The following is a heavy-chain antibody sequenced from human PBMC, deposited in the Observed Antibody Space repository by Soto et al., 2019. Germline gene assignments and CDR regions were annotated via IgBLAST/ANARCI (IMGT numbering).Heavy chain of an antibody. D-gene: IGHD2-15*01. V-gene: IGHV1-69*19. CDR2: IIPIFGTA. J-gene: IGHJ3*02. Sequence: QVQLVQSGAEVKKPGSSVKVSCKASGGTFSSYAISWVRQAPGQGLEWMGGIIPIFGTANYAQKFQGRVMITEDQSTSTAYMERRSLRSEDTAVYYCSRHEYCSSGSCLRRTNDAFDIWGQGTMVTVSS. CDR3: SRHEYCSSGSCLRRTNDAFDI. CDR1: GGTFSSYA.